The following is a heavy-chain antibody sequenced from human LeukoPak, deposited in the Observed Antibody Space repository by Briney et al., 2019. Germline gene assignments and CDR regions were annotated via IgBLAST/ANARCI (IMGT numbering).Heavy chain of an antibody. Sequence: GGSLRLSCAASGFTFSNAWMSWVRQAPGKGLEWVGRIKSKTDGGTTDYAAPVKGRFTISRDDSKNTLYLQMNSLKTEDTAVYYCTTDWGYCSGGSCPGADYYYYYGMDVWGQGTTVTVSS. CDR2: IKSKTDGGTT. CDR1: GFTFSNAW. D-gene: IGHD2-15*01. V-gene: IGHV3-15*01. CDR3: TTDWGYCSGGSCPGADYYYYYGMDV. J-gene: IGHJ6*02.